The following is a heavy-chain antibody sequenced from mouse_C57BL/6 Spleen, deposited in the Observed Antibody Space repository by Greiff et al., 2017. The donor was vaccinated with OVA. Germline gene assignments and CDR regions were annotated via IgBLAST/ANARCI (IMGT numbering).Heavy chain of an antibody. Sequence: VKLQQPGAELVKPGASVKMSCTASGYPFTSYWINWVKQRPGQGLEWIGDIYPGRGCTTYNAKFKSKATLTVDTSSSTAYMQLSSLISEDAAVYYCARYLLLPPMDYWGQGTLVTVSA. CDR3: ARYLLLPPMDY. D-gene: IGHD1-1*01. CDR1: GYPFTSYW. V-gene: IGHV1-55*01. J-gene: IGHJ4*01. CDR2: IYPGRGCT.